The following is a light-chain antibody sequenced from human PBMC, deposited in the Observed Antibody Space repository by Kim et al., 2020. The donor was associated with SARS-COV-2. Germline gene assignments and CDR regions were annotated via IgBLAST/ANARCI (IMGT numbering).Light chain of an antibody. CDR1: QSISSW. CDR3: QQYNSYPYT. Sequence: DIQMTQSPSTLSASVGDRVTITCRASQSISSWLAWYQQKPGKAPKLLIYDASSLESGVPSRFSGSGSGAEFTLTISSLQPDDLTTYNCQQYNSYPYTFGQGTKLEI. V-gene: IGKV1-5*01. CDR2: DAS. J-gene: IGKJ2*01.